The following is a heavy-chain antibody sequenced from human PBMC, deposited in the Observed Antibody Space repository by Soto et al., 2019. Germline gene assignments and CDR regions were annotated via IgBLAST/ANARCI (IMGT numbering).Heavy chain of an antibody. CDR2: KHHSGST. Sequence: QVHLQESGPGLVKPSGTLSLTCGVSGGSINNGYWWTWVRQPPGKGLEWIGEKHHSGSTNYNLSLKSRVSISLDKSKNQFSLILSSVTAADTAVYYCAYSSGWWRLDVWGQGTKVTVSS. V-gene: IGHV4-4*02. CDR3: AYSSGWWRLDV. D-gene: IGHD6-19*01. J-gene: IGHJ6*02. CDR1: GGSINNGYW.